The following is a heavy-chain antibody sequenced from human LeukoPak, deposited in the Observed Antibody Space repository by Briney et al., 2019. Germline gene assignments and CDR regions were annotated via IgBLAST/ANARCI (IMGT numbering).Heavy chain of an antibody. CDR3: ARAPAPYYDFWSGYWPDSIDY. J-gene: IGHJ4*02. CDR1: GFTFSSYS. CDR2: LSSSSSYI. D-gene: IGHD3-3*01. Sequence: GGSLRLSCAASGFTFSSYSMNWVRQAPGKGLEWVSSLSSSSSYIYYADSVKGRFTISRDNAKNSLYLQMNSLRAQDTAVYYCARAPAPYYDFWSGYWPDSIDYWGQGTLVTVSS. V-gene: IGHV3-21*01.